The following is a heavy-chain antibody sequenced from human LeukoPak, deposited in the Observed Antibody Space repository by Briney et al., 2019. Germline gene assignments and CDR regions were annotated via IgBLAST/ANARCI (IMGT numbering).Heavy chain of an antibody. CDR3: ARLRGGPAEVDY. J-gene: IGHJ4*02. D-gene: IGHD3-10*01. CDR2: IYHSGST. Sequence: NTSETLSLTCAVSGYSVSSGYYWGWIREPPGKGLEWLGSIYHSGSTYSNPSLNSRVTISVDTSKNQFSLKLSSVTAADTAVYYCARLRGGPAEVDYWGQGTLVTVSS. V-gene: IGHV4-38-2*01. CDR1: GYSVSSGYY.